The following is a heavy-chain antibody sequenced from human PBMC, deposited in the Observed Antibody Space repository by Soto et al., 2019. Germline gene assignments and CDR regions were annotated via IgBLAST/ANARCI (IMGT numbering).Heavy chain of an antibody. CDR3: ARIQENWFDP. CDR2: IDWDDDK. CDR1: GFSLSTSGMR. J-gene: IGHJ5*02. V-gene: IGHV2-70*04. Sequence: SGPTLVNPTQTLTLTCTFSGFSLSTSGMRVSWIRQPPGKALEWLARIDWDDDKFYSTPLKTRLTISKDTSKNQVVLTMTNMDPVDTATYYCARIQENWFDPWGQGTQVTVSS.